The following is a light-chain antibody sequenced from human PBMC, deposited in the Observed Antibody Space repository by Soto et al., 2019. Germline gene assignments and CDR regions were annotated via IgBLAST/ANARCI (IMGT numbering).Light chain of an antibody. Sequence: DIQMTQSPSTLSASVGDRVTITCRASQSISTWLAWYQQKPGKAPKLLIYKASSLQSGVPSRFSGSGSGTEFPLPINSRQPDDFATFYFQQYTSYSYTFGQGTKLEIK. CDR2: KAS. J-gene: IGKJ2*01. CDR3: QQYTSYSYT. V-gene: IGKV1-5*03. CDR1: QSISTW.